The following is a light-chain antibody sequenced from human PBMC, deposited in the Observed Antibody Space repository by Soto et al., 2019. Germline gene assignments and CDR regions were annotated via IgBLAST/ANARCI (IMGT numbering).Light chain of an antibody. Sequence: QSALTQPPSVSAAPGQTVTISCSGSGSTIGTNSVSWYQQLLGTAPKLLIFDNSKRPSGIPDRFSGSKSGGSATLTIAGLQTGDEGDYFCTSWHNSLRGVVFGGGTKLTVL. CDR2: DNS. CDR3: TSWHNSLRGVV. J-gene: IGLJ2*01. CDR1: GSTIGTNS. V-gene: IGLV1-51*01.